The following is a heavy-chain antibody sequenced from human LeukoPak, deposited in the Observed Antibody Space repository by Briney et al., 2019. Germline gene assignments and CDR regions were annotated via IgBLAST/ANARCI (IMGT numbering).Heavy chain of an antibody. V-gene: IGHV4-61*02. CDR2: IYTSGST. CDR1: GGSISSGSYY. Sequence: SETLSLTCTVSGGSISSGSYYWGWIRQPAGKGLEWIGRIYTSGSTNYNPSLKSRITISVDTSKNQFSLKLSSVTAADTAVYYCASYGDYRSWAFDIWGQGTMVTVSS. D-gene: IGHD4-17*01. CDR3: ASYGDYRSWAFDI. J-gene: IGHJ3*02.